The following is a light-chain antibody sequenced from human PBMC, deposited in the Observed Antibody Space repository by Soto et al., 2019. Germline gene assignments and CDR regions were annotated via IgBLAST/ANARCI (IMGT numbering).Light chain of an antibody. J-gene: IGLJ3*02. V-gene: IGLV2-23*01. Sequence: QSALTQPASVSGSPGQSITISCTGTNSDVGSYKFVSWYQQHPGKVPKLIIYEATKRPSGLSNRFSGSKSGNMASLTISGLQAEDEADYYCCSFAGGGATWVFGGGTKLTVL. CDR1: NSDVGSYKF. CDR3: CSFAGGGATWV. CDR2: EAT.